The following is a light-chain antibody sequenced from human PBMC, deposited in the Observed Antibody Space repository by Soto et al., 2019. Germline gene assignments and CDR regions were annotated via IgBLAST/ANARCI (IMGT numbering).Light chain of an antibody. J-gene: IGLJ1*01. V-gene: IGLV1-44*01. Sequence: QSALTQPPSASGTPGQRVTISCSGGSSNIGTNAVNWYQQLPGTAPKLLIYNNNQRPSGVPDRFSGSKSGTSASLAISGLQSEDEADYYCVEWGDSVNVYVSGTGIDLTVL. CDR1: SSNIGTNA. CDR2: NNN. CDR3: VEWGDSVNVYV.